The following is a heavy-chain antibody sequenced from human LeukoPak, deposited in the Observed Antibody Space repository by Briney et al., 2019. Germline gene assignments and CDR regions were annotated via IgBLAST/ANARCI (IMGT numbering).Heavy chain of an antibody. CDR2: IKQDGSEK. CDR1: GFTFSSYS. D-gene: IGHD2-2*01. CDR3: ARGGHVVVVPAAPFDY. V-gene: IGHV3-7*01. Sequence: GGSLRLSCAASGFTFSSYSMNWVRQAPGKGLEWVANIKQDGSEKYYVDSVKGRFTISRDNAKNSLYLQMNSLRAEDTAVYYCARGGHVVVVPAAPFDYWGQGTLVTVSS. J-gene: IGHJ4*02.